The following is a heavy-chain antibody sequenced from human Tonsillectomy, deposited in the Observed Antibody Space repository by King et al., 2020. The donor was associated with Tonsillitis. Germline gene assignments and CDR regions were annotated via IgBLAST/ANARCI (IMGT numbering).Heavy chain of an antibody. D-gene: IGHD5-12*01. CDR2: ISWNGGSK. CDR3: AKDRSGYDLSATDAFDI. J-gene: IGHJ3*02. V-gene: IGHV3-9*01. Sequence: VQLVESGGGLVQPGRSLRLSCAASGFTFDDYAMHWVRQAPGKGLEWVSGISWNGGSKGYADSVKGRFTISRDNAKNSLYLQMNSLRAEDTALYYCAKDRSGYDLSATDAFDIWGQGTMVTVSS. CDR1: GFTFDDYA.